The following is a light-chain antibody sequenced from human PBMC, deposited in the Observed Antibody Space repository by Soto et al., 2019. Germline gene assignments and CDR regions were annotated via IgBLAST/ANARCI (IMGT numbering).Light chain of an antibody. CDR2: KAS. V-gene: IGKV1-5*03. J-gene: IGKJ1*01. CDR3: QQYNSYSRWT. CDR1: QSISSR. Sequence: DIQMTQSPSTLSASVGDRVTSTCRASQSISSRLAWYQQKPGKAPKLLIYKASSLESGVPSRFSGSGSGTEFTLTISSLQPDDFATYYCQQYNSYSRWTFGQGTKVEIK.